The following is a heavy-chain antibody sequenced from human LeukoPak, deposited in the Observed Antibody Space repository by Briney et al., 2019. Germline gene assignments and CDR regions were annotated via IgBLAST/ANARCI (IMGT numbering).Heavy chain of an antibody. D-gene: IGHD3-22*01. V-gene: IGHV3-69-1*02. CDR1: GFTFSDYY. CDR3: ARDQTYYYDSSGYYPRFDY. J-gene: IGHJ4*02. CDR2: ISSSSTI. Sequence: GGSLRLSCAASGFTFSDYYMNWVRQAPGKGLEWVSSISSSSTIYYADSVKGRFTISRDSAKNSLYLQMNSLRAEDTAVYYCARDQTYYYDSSGYYPRFDYWGQGTLVTVSS.